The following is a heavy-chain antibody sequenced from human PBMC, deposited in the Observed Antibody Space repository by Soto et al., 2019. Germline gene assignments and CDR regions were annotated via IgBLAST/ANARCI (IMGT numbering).Heavy chain of an antibody. Sequence: QVQLVQSGAEVKKPGASVKVSCKASGYTFTSFGISWVRQAPGQGLEWMAWISAYNGNTEYVQKLQGRVTVTTDTATSTAYMEMRSLRSDDAAVYLCAGPGLDCRSSSCYEYGGQGTLVTVSS. J-gene: IGHJ4*02. D-gene: IGHD2-2*01. CDR1: GYTFTSFG. CDR3: AGPGLDCRSSSCYEY. V-gene: IGHV1-18*01. CDR2: ISAYNGNT.